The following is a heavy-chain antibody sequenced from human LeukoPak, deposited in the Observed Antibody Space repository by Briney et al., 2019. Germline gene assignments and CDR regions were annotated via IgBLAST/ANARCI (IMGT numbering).Heavy chain of an antibody. CDR1: GYTFINCA. D-gene: IGHD3-3*01. CDR3: ASTGDFWSGVLADYCYYGMDV. J-gene: IGHJ6*02. CDR2: SNAGSDNT. V-gene: IGHV1-3*01. Sequence: ASVKVSCKASGYTFINCAIRWVRQAPGQRLEWMGWSNAGSDNTECSQKFQGRVTITRDTSASTAYMELSSLRSEDTAVYYCASTGDFWSGVLADYCYYGMDVWGQGTTVTVSS.